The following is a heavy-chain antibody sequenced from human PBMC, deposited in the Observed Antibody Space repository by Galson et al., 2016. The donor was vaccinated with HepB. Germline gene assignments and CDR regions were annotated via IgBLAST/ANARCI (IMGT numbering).Heavy chain of an antibody. CDR1: GGSISSSSYY. CDR3: VRIGGVFDNSNKACEI. CDR2: IYYRGST. Sequence: ETLSLTCSASGGSISSSSYYWGWIRQPPGKGLEWIGNIYYRGSTYYNPSLKSRVAISVDTSRNQLSLKVRSVTAADTAVYYCVRIGGVFDNSNKACEIWGQGTMVTVSS. D-gene: IGHD3-3*01. J-gene: IGHJ3*02. V-gene: IGHV4-39*01.